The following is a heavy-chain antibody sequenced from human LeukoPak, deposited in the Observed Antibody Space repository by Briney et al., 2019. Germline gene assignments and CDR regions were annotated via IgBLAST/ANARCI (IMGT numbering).Heavy chain of an antibody. V-gene: IGHV1-2*02. CDR2: INPNSGGT. Sequence: ASVKVSCKASGYTFTGYYMHWVRQAPGQGLEWMGWINPNSGGTNYAQKFQGRVTMTRDTSISTAYMELSRLRSDDTAVYYCATLGYCSSTSCYLNDAFDIWGQGTMVTVPS. CDR1: GYTFTGYY. D-gene: IGHD2-2*01. CDR3: ATLGYCSSTSCYLNDAFDI. J-gene: IGHJ3*02.